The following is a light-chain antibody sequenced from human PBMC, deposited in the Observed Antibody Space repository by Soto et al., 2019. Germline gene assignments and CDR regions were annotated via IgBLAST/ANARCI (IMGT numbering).Light chain of an antibody. CDR1: QSVLYSSNNKNY. Sequence: DIVMTQSPDSLAVSLGERATINCKSSQSVLYSSNNKNYLAWYQQKPGQPPKLLIYWASTREFGVPDRFSGSGSGTDVTLTISSLQAKDVAVYYCQQYYSTPLTCGGGTKVEIK. V-gene: IGKV4-1*01. CDR2: WAS. J-gene: IGKJ4*01. CDR3: QQYYSTPLT.